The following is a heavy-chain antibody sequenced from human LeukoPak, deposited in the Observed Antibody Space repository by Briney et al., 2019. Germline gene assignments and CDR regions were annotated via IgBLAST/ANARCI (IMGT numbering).Heavy chain of an antibody. CDR1: GFTVSSNY. V-gene: IGHV3-53*01. CDR3: ARGVSGGSAPYYYYYMDV. CDR2: LYSGGST. Sequence: GGSLRLSCAASGFTVSSNYMSWVRQAPGKGLEWVSVLYSGGSTYYADSVKGRFTISRDNSKNTLYLQMNSLRAEDTAVYYCARGVSGGSAPYYYYYMDVWGKGTTVTVSS. J-gene: IGHJ6*03. D-gene: IGHD4-23*01.